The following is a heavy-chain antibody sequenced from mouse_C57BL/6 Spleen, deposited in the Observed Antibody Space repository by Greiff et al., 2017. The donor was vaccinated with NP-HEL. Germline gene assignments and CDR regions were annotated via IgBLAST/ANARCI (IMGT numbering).Heavy chain of an antibody. D-gene: IGHD1-1*01. CDR1: GYTFTSYW. CDR2: IDPSDSYT. J-gene: IGHJ1*03. Sequence: QVQLQPSGAELVMPGASVKLSCKASGYTFTSYWMHWVKQRPGQGLEWIGEIDPSDSYTNYNQKFKGKSTLTVDKSSSTAYMQLSSLTSEDSAVYYGARVITTVYWYVDVWGTGTTVTVSS. V-gene: IGHV1-69*01. CDR3: ARVITTVYWYVDV.